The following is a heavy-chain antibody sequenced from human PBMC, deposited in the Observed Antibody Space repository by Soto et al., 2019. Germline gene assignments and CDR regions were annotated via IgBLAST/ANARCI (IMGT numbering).Heavy chain of an antibody. CDR3: ARGAPAARRYYGMDV. CDR2: IIPIFGTA. CDR1: GGTFSSYA. Sequence: QVQLVQSGAEGKKPGSSVKVSCKASGGTFSSYAISWVRQAPGQGLEWMGGIIPIFGTANYAQKFQDRVTITADESTNTAYMELSSLRSEDTAVYYCARGAPAARRYYGMDVWGQGTTVTVSS. V-gene: IGHV1-69*01. D-gene: IGHD6-6*01. J-gene: IGHJ6*02.